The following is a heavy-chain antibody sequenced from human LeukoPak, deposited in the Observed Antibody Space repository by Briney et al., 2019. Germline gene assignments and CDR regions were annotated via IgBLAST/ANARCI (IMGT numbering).Heavy chain of an antibody. J-gene: IGHJ4*02. Sequence: PGGSLRLSYAASGFSFSSYSLSWVRQAPGKGLEWVSAISNSGAATFYADSVKGRFTISRDNSRNTLYLQMNSLRADDTAVYYCTARLAVLNWGQGTLVTVSS. CDR1: GFSFSSYS. CDR3: TARLAVLN. CDR2: ISNSGAAT. V-gene: IGHV3-23*01. D-gene: IGHD3-9*01.